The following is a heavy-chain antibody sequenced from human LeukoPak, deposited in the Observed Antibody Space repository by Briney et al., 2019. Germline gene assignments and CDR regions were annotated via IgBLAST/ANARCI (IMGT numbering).Heavy chain of an antibody. Sequence: GGSLRLSCAASGFTFSSYAVSWVRQAPGKGLEWVSAISGSGGSTYYADSVKGRFTISRDNSKNTLYLQMNSLRAEDTAVYYCAKVPCSGGSCYSTHYYYGMDVWGQGTTVTVSS. CDR2: ISGSGGST. J-gene: IGHJ6*02. CDR1: GFTFSSYA. CDR3: AKVPCSGGSCYSTHYYYGMDV. D-gene: IGHD2-15*01. V-gene: IGHV3-23*01.